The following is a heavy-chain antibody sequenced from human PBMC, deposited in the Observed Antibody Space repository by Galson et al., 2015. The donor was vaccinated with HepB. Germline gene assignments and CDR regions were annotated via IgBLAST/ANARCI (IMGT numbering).Heavy chain of an antibody. D-gene: IGHD3-22*01. Sequence: SLRLSCAASGFTFSNAWMSWVRQAPGKGLEWVGRIKSKTDGGTTDYAAPVKARFTISRDDSKNTLYLQMNSLKTEDTAVYHCTTDASSAYYCGYYYGMDVWGQGTTVTVSS. CDR3: TTDASSAYYCGYYYGMDV. V-gene: IGHV3-15*01. CDR2: IKSKTDGGTT. CDR1: GFTFSNAW. J-gene: IGHJ6*02.